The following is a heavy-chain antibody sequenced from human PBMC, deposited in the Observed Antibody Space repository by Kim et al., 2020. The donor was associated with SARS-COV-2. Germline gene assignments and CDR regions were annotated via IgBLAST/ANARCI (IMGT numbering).Heavy chain of an antibody. CDR3: ARLPAAGYYFDY. V-gene: IGHV4-59*01. D-gene: IGHD6-13*01. Sequence: NLNPPLKRRVPLSRDQSKNQFSLKLRSVTAADTAVYYCARLPAAGYYFDYWGQGTLVTVSS. J-gene: IGHJ4*02.